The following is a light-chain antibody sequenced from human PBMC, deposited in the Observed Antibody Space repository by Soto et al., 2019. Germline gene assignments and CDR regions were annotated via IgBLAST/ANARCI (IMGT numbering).Light chain of an antibody. V-gene: IGKV1-9*01. J-gene: IGKJ4*01. Sequence: IQLTQSPSSLSASVGDSVTITCRTSQGIGSYLAWYQQKPGKAPNLLIYAASTLQSGVPSRFSGSGYGTEFTLTISSLQSEDFATYYCQQVNNYVFLTFGGGTKVEMK. CDR1: QGIGSY. CDR2: AAS. CDR3: QQVNNYVFLT.